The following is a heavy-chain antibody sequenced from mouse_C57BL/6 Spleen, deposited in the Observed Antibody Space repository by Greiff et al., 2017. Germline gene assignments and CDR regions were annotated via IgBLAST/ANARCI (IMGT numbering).Heavy chain of an antibody. D-gene: IGHD2-5*01. CDR2: IYPSDSET. V-gene: IGHV1-61*01. CDR3: ARWGSNYYFDY. J-gene: IGHJ2*01. Sequence: QVQLQQPGAELVRPGSSVKLSCKASGYTFTSYWMDWVKQRPGQGLEWIGNIYPSDSETHYNQKFKDKATLTVDKSSSTAYMQLSILTSEDSAVYYCARWGSNYYFDYWGQGTTLTVSS. CDR1: GYTFTSYW.